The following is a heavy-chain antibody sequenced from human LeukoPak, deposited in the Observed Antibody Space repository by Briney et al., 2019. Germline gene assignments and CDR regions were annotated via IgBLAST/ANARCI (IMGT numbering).Heavy chain of an antibody. Sequence: GGSLRLSCAASGFTFISYAMCWVPQAPGKGLEWVSAISGGGGRTYYADSVKGRFTISRDNSNNTLYLQMNSLRAEDTAVCYCATTPLPSNYEFWSGYFGWFDPWGQGTLVSVSS. CDR2: ISGGGGRT. V-gene: IGHV3-23*01. J-gene: IGHJ5*02. D-gene: IGHD3-3*01. CDR1: GFTFISYA. CDR3: ATTPLPSNYEFWSGYFGWFDP.